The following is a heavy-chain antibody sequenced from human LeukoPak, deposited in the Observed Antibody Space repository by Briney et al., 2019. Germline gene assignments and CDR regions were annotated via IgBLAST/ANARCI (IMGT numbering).Heavy chain of an antibody. CDR3: ARVVVGTAPRYGMDV. Sequence: GASVKVSCKASGYIFTSYGISWVRQAPGQGLEWMGWISVYNDKTIYAQKFQGRVTMTTDTSTSTAYMELSRLRSDDTAVYYCARVVVGTAPRYGMDVWGQGTTVTVSS. CDR1: GYIFTSYG. V-gene: IGHV1-18*04. J-gene: IGHJ6*02. D-gene: IGHD6-19*01. CDR2: ISVYNDKT.